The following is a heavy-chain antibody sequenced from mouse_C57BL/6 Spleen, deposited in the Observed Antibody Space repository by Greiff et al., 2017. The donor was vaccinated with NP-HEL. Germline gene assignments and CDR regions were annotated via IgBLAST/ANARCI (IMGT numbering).Heavy chain of an antibody. CDR1: GFTFSDYY. V-gene: IGHV5-16*01. CDR2: INYDGSIT. D-gene: IGHD2-3*01. Sequence: EVKLVESEGGLVQPGSSMKLSCTASGFTFSDYYMAWVRQVPEKGLEWVANINYDGSITYYLDSLKSRFIISRDNAKNILYLQMSSLKSEDTAKYYCARVLDGYSYFDYWGQGTTLTVSS. J-gene: IGHJ2*01. CDR3: ARVLDGYSYFDY.